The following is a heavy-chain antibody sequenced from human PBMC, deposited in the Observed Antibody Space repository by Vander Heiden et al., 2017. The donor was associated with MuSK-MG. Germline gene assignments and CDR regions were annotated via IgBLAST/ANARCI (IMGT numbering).Heavy chain of an antibody. J-gene: IGHJ4*01. D-gene: IGHD7-27*01. CDR3: GRSPHWGDVYFDY. CDR1: GFTFSSYA. V-gene: IGHV3-23*01. Sequence: EVQLLGSGGCLVERGGSLRLSCAASGFTFSSYAMSWVRQAPGKGLEWVSAISGSVGRTYYAVSVKGRFTISRDNSMNPRYLRMRSLRAKDAAIYCCGRSPHWGDVYFDYW. CDR2: ISGSVGRT.